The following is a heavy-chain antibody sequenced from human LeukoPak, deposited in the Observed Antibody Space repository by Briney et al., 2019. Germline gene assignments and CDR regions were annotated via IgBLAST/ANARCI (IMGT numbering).Heavy chain of an antibody. Sequence: GGSLRLSCAASGFTFSSCGMHGVRQAPGKGLEWVAVISYDGSNKYYADSVKGRFTISRDNSKNTLYLQMNSLRAEDTAVYYCAKDRRALYSIAAAGTFDYWGQGTLVTVSS. CDR2: ISYDGSNK. CDR1: GFTFSSCG. V-gene: IGHV3-30*18. CDR3: AKDRRALYSIAAAGTFDY. J-gene: IGHJ4*02. D-gene: IGHD6-13*01.